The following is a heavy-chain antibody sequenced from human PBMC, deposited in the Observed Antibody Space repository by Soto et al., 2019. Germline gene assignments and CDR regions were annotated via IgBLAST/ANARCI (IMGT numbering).Heavy chain of an antibody. CDR2: IYYSGST. CDR1: GGSISSGGYY. D-gene: IGHD3-10*01. J-gene: IGHJ4*02. CDR3: ARDNRNYYGSGSPEAYFDY. V-gene: IGHV4-31*03. Sequence: TSETLSLTCTVSGGSISSGGYYWSWIRQHPGKGLEWIGYIYYSGSTYYNPSLKSRVTISVDTSKNQFSLKLSSVTAADTAVYYCARDNRNYYGSGSPEAYFDYWGQGTLVTVSS.